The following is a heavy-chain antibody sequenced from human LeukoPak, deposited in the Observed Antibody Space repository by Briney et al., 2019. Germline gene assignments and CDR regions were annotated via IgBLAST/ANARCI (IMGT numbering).Heavy chain of an antibody. D-gene: IGHD3-3*01. CDR3: ARHWGYDFWSGYSP. Sequence: PSETLSLTCTVSGGSISSSSYSWGWIRQPPGKGLEWIGSIYYSGSTYYNPSLKSRVTISVDTSKNQFSLKLSSVTAADTAVHYCARHWGYDFWSGYSPWGQGTLVTVSS. CDR2: IYYSGST. J-gene: IGHJ5*02. V-gene: IGHV4-39*01. CDR1: GGSISSSSYS.